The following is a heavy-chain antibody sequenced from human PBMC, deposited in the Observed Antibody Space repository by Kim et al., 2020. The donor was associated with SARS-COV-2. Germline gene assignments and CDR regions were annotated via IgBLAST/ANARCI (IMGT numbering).Heavy chain of an antibody. CDR2: ISSSSSYI. V-gene: IGHV3-21*01. J-gene: IGHJ6*02. CDR1: GFTFSSYS. Sequence: GGSLRLSCAASGFTFSSYSMNWVRQAPGKGLEWVSSISSSSSYIYYADSVKGRFTISRDNAKNSLYLQMNSLRAEDTAVYYCARDYSSSWFYYYYGMDVWGQGTTVTVSS. CDR3: ARDYSSSWFYYYYGMDV. D-gene: IGHD6-13*01.